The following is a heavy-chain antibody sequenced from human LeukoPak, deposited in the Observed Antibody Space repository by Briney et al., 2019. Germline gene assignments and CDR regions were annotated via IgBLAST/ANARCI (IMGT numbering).Heavy chain of an antibody. CDR2: ISSSGSTI. CDR3: ASLELVTHDAFDI. Sequence: GGSLRLSCAASGFTFSDYYMSWIRQAPGKGLEWVSYISSSGSTIYYADSVKGRFTISRDNAKNSLYLQMNSLRAEDTAVYYCASLELVTHDAFDIWGQGTMVTVSS. CDR1: GFTFSDYY. J-gene: IGHJ3*02. V-gene: IGHV3-11*04. D-gene: IGHD6-13*01.